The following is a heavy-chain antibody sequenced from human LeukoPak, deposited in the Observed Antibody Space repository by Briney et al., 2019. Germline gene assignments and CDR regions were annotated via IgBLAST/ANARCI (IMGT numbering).Heavy chain of an antibody. CDR1: GFTFSSYG. Sequence: GGSLRLSCAASGFTFSSYGMHWVRQAPGKGLEWVAVISYDGSNKYYADSVKGRFTISRDNSKNTLYLQMNSLRAEDTAVYYCAILAAAGSPADYWGQGTLATVSS. V-gene: IGHV3-30*03. CDR2: ISYDGSNK. CDR3: AILAAAGSPADY. D-gene: IGHD6-13*01. J-gene: IGHJ4*02.